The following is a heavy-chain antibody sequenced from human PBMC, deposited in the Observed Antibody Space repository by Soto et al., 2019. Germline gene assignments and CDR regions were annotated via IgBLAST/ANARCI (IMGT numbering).Heavy chain of an antibody. D-gene: IGHD3-22*01. CDR2: ISAYNGNT. CDR3: ARASDDSSGYYYDLYYFDY. CDR1: GYTFTSYG. V-gene: IGHV1-18*01. Sequence: ASVKVSCKASGYTFTSYGISWVRQAPGQGLEWMGWISAYNGNTDYAQKLQGRVTMTTDTSTSTAYMELRSLRSDDTAVYYCARASDDSSGYYYDLYYFDYWGQGTLVTVSS. J-gene: IGHJ4*02.